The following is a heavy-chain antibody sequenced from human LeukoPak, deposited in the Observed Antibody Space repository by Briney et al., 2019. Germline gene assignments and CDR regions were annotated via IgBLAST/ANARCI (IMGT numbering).Heavy chain of an antibody. Sequence: GGSLRLSCAASGFTFSSYGMHWVRQAPGKGLEWVAVIWYDGSNKYYADSVKGRFTISRDNSKNTLYLQMNSLRAEDTAVYYCPYGSGSYYHYWGQGTLVTVSS. CDR1: GFTFSSYG. D-gene: IGHD3-10*01. CDR3: PYGSGSYYHY. CDR2: IWYDGSNK. V-gene: IGHV3-33*01. J-gene: IGHJ4*02.